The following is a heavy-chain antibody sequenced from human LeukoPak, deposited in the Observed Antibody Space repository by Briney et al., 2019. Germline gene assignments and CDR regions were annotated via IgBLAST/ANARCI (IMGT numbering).Heavy chain of an antibody. CDR2: IIPIFGRA. D-gene: IGHD3-22*01. CDR1: GGTFSSYA. V-gene: IGHV1-69*05. CDR3: ARDLGLNYYDSSGYRQMVGGRFDY. Sequence: SVKVSCKASGGTFSSYAISWVRQAPGQGLEWMGGIIPIFGRANYAQKFQGRVTITTDESTSTAYMELSSLRSEDTAVYYWARDLGLNYYDSSGYRQMVGGRFDYWGQGTLVTVSS. J-gene: IGHJ4*02.